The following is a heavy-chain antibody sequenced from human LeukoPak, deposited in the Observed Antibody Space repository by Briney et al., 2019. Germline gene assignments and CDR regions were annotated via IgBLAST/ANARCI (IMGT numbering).Heavy chain of an antibody. CDR3: ARGRTFDN. V-gene: IGHV4-59*01. J-gene: IGHJ4*02. CDR2: IYDRGST. Sequence: SETLCLTCTVSGGSISSYYWSWIRQPPGKGLEWIGNIYDRGSTKYNPSLKSRVTISVDTSKNQFSLRLSSVTAADTAVYYCARGRTFDNWGQGTLVTVSS. CDR1: GGSISSYY.